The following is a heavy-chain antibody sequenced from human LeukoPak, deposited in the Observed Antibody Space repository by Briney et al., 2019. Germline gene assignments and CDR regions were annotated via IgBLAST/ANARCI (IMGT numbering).Heavy chain of an antibody. Sequence: PGGSLRLSCATSGFPFSDHWMEWVRQAPGKGLEWVGRITNKAKGYTTEYVASVRGRFVISRDDSKDSVYLQMNCLKTEDTAVYYCVSVSAGLAEYWGQGTRVTVSS. D-gene: IGHD2/OR15-2a*01. V-gene: IGHV3-72*01. CDR1: GFPFSDHW. CDR2: ITNKAKGYTT. CDR3: VSVSAGLAEY. J-gene: IGHJ4*02.